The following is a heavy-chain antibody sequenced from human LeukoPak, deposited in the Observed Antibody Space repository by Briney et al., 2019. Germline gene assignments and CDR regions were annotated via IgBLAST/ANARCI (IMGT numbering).Heavy chain of an antibody. J-gene: IGHJ4*02. CDR2: IIPIFGTA. CDR3: ATILIAAAGPGDY. D-gene: IGHD6-13*01. Sequence: SVKVSCKASGGTLSSYAISWVRQAPGQGLEWVGRIIPIFGTANYAQKFQGRVTITTDESTSTAYMELSSLRSDDTAVYYCATILIAAAGPGDYWGQGTLVTVSS. V-gene: IGHV1-69*05. CDR1: GGTLSSYA.